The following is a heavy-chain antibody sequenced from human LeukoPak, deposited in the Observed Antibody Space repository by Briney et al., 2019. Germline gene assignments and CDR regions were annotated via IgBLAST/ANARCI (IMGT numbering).Heavy chain of an antibody. CDR1: GFTFSSYA. D-gene: IGHD2-21*01. CDR3: AKGKVNHDGALDA. CDR2: ISGSGGST. Sequence: GGSLRLSCAASGFTFSSYAMSWVRQAPGKGLEWVSAISGSGGSTYYADSVKGRSTISRDNSKKTLYLQMNSLRAEDTAVYYCAKGKVNHDGALDAWGQGTLVTVSS. V-gene: IGHV3-23*01. J-gene: IGHJ3*01.